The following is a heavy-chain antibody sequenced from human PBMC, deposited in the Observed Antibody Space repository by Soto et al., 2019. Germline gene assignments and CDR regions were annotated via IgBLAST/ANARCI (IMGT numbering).Heavy chain of an antibody. D-gene: IGHD2-21*02. CDR2: IYWDDDK. Sequence: QITLKESGPTLVKPTQTLTLTCTFSAFSLSTGGVGVGWIRQPPGKALEWLALIYWDDDKRYSPSLRSRLTIPKETSKNQVVLTMTNMDPVDTATYYCIQSRCGGDCLQSYASYYYGMDVWGQGTTVTVSS. V-gene: IGHV2-5*02. J-gene: IGHJ6*02. CDR3: IQSRCGGDCLQSYASYYYGMDV. CDR1: AFSLSTGGVG.